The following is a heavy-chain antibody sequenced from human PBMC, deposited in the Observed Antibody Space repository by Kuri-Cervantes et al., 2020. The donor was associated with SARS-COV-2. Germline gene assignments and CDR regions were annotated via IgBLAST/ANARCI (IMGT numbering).Heavy chain of an antibody. D-gene: IGHD3-3*01. CDR1: GFTFSSYA. V-gene: IGHV3-23*01. J-gene: IGHJ4*02. CDR3: ARASRTILLYY. CDR2: ISGSGGST. Sequence: GESQKISCAASGFTFSSYAMSWVRQAPGKGLEWVSAISGSGGSTYYADSVKGRFTISRANSKNTLYLQMNSLRAEDTAVYYCARASRTILLYYWGQGTLVTVSS.